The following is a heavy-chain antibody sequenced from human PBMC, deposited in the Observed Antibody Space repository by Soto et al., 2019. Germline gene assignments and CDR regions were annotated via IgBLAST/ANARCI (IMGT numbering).Heavy chain of an antibody. J-gene: IGHJ4*02. Sequence: SETLSLTCTFSCGSISSYYWSWIRQPPGKGLEWIAYIYYSGSTTYNPSLKSRVTMSVDTSKNQFSLNLSSVTAADTAVYYCARERYEGRIDYWGQGTLVTVSS. CDR3: ARERYEGRIDY. V-gene: IGHV4-59*01. CDR2: IYYSGST. D-gene: IGHD2-2*01. CDR1: CGSISSYY.